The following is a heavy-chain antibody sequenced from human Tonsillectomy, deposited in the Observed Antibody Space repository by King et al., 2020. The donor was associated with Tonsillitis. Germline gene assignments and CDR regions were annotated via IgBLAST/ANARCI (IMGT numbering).Heavy chain of an antibody. CDR3: AKSIRYFDQNWFDP. V-gene: IGHV6-1*01. Sequence: VQLQQSGPGLVKPSQTLSLTCAISGDSVSSNSAAWNWIRQSPSRGLEWLGRTYYRSKWYNDYAVSVKSRITINPDTSKNQFSLQLNSVTPEDTAVYYSAKSIRYFDQNWFDPWGQGTLVTVSS. CDR1: GDSVSSNSAA. D-gene: IGHD3-9*01. CDR2: TYYRSKWYN. J-gene: IGHJ5*02.